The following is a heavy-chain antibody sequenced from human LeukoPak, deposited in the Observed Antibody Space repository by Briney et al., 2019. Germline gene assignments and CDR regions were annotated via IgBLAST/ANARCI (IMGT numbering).Heavy chain of an antibody. CDR1: GGSTSSTTYY. V-gene: IGHV4-39*01. J-gene: IGHJ6*03. CDR3: ARAPPTGTNYGYYYYYMDV. CDR2: IYYSGST. Sequence: SETLSLTCTVSGGSTSSTTYYWGWIRQPPGKDLEWIGSIYYSGSTYYTPSLKSRVTISVDTSKNQFSLKLNSVTAADTAVYYCARAPPTGTNYGYYYYYMDVWGKGTTVTVSS. D-gene: IGHD4-17*01.